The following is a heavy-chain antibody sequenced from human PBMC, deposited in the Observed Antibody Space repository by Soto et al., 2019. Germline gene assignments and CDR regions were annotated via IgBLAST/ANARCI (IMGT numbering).Heavy chain of an antibody. V-gene: IGHV4-30-4*01. CDR1: GGSISSGDYY. CDR3: ARDHYVYDILTGYGYYYGMDV. D-gene: IGHD3-9*01. J-gene: IGHJ6*02. CDR2: IYYSGST. Sequence: QVQLQESGPGLVKPSQTLSLTCTVSGGSISSGDYYWSWIRQPPGKGLEWIGYIYYSGSTYYNPSLQSRVTISVDTSKHQFSLKLSSVTAADTAVYYCARDHYVYDILTGYGYYYGMDVWGQGTTVTVSS.